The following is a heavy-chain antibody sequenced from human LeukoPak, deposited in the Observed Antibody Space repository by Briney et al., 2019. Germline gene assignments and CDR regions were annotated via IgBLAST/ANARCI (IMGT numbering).Heavy chain of an antibody. CDR1: GGSVSSGGYY. Sequence: SETLSLTCTVSGGSVSSGGYYWSWIRQPPGKGLEWIGYIYHSGSTNYNPSLKSRLTISLDTSKSQFSLNLSSVTRADTAVYYCASGGRGYYDFWSGYYTWPHYGMDVWGQGTTVTVSS. CDR2: IYHSGST. D-gene: IGHD3-3*01. V-gene: IGHV4-61*08. CDR3: ASGGRGYYDFWSGYYTWPHYGMDV. J-gene: IGHJ6*02.